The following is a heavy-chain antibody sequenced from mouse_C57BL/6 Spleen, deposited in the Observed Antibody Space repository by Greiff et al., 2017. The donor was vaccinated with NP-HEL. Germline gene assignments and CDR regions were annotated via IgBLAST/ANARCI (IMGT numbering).Heavy chain of an antibody. CDR1: GFNIKNTY. D-gene: IGHD3-2*02. CDR2: IDPANGNT. CDR3: ASPPHSSGYGFAY. Sequence: VQLKESVAELVRPGASVKLSCTASGFNIKNTYMHWVKQRPEQGLEWIGRIDPANGNTKYAPKFQGKATITADTSSNTAYLQLSSLTSEDTAIYYCASPPHSSGYGFAYWGQGTLVTVSA. J-gene: IGHJ3*01. V-gene: IGHV14-3*01.